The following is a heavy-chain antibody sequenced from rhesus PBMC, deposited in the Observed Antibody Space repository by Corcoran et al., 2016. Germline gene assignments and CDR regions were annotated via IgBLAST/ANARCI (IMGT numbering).Heavy chain of an antibody. D-gene: IGHD1-1*01. CDR2: SYGKTAGT. J-gene: IGHJ4*01. CDR1: GGPISDDSY. CDR3: AGTSVQDY. V-gene: IGHV4-106*01. Sequence: QVQLQESGPGLVKPSEPLSLTCAVSGGPISDDSYWTWIRQPPGKGLAWIGNSYGKTAGTHHTPSLTKRVTISIDPSTHQAALKLSCVTAAEPAMYYGAGTSVQDYWGQGVLVTVCS.